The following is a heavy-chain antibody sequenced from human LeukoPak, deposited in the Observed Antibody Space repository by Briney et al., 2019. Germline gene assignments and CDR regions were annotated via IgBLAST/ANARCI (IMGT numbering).Heavy chain of an antibody. Sequence: GGSLRLSCAASGFTFSSYDMHWVRQVTGKGLEWVSAIGTAGDTYYADSVKGRFTISRDNSKNTLYLQMNSLRAEDTAVYYCAKDGSPVLLWFGELYPSDAFDIWGQGTMVTVSS. CDR1: GFTFSSYD. CDR2: IGTAGDT. CDR3: AKDGSPVLLWFGELYPSDAFDI. V-gene: IGHV3-13*01. D-gene: IGHD3-10*01. J-gene: IGHJ3*02.